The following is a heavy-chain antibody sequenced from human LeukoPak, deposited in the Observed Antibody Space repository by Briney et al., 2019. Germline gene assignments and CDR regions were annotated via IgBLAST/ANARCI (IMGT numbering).Heavy chain of an antibody. J-gene: IGHJ4*02. V-gene: IGHV1-46*01. CDR3: AREASGGYFDY. D-gene: IGHD4-23*01. CDR1: GYTFSSYY. CDR2: INPTGDST. Sequence: ASVKVSCKASGYTFSSYYMHWVRQAPGQGLEWVGLINPTGDSTNYAQNFRGRVTMTRDTSTSTAYMDLSSLRSEDTAVYYCAREASGGYFDYWGQGTLVTVSS.